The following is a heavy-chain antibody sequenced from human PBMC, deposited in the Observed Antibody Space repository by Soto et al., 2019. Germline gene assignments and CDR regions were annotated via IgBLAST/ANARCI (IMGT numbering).Heavy chain of an antibody. CDR1: GYTFTNYY. J-gene: IGHJ3*02. Sequence: QVHLVQSGAGAEVKKPGASVKVSCKASGYTFTNYYMHWVRQAPGQGLEWMGMINPRGGRTTYPQKFQGRANMTTDTSTSTVSMELSSLRSEDTAVYYCADIWGQGTMVTVSS. V-gene: IGHV1-46*03. CDR2: INPRGGRT. CDR3: ADI.